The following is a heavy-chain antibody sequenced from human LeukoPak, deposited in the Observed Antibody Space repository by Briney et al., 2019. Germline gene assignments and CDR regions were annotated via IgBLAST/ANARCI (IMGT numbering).Heavy chain of an antibody. CDR3: ARGGYDYVWGSYRQTPDYFCC. V-gene: IGHV3-30-3*01. D-gene: IGHD3-16*02. Sequence: GGSLRLSCAASGFTFSSYAMHWVRQAPGKGLEWVAVISYDGSNKYYADSVKGRFTISRDNSKNTLYLQMNSLRAEDTAVYYCARGGYDYVWGSYRQTPDYFCCWGQGTLVTVSS. CDR2: ISYDGSNK. CDR1: GFTFSSYA. J-gene: IGHJ4*02.